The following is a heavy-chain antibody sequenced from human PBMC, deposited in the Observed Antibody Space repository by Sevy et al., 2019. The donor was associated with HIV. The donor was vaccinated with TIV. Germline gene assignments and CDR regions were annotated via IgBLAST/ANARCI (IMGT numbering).Heavy chain of an antibody. D-gene: IGHD1-26*01. CDR2: ILYNGHI. Sequence: SETLSLTCTVSGGSITSLYWNWIRQPPGKGLEWIANILYNGHINYNPSLKSRVTLSLDTSKNQFSLRLSSVTAADTAMYYCAGENAWGRGYSWGQGTLVTVSS. CDR3: AGENAWGRGYS. V-gene: IGHV4-59*08. CDR1: GGSITSLY. J-gene: IGHJ4*02.